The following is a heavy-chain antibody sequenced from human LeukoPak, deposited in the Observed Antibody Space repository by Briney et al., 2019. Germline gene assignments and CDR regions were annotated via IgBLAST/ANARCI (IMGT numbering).Heavy chain of an antibody. CDR3: ARATVILWWSNGADLAERAFDI. J-gene: IGHJ3*02. D-gene: IGHD2-21*01. CDR1: GGSFSGYY. CDR2: INHSGST. Sequence: SETLSLTCAVYGGSFSGYYWSWIRQPPGKGLEWIGEINHSGSTNYNPSLKSRVTISVDTSKNQFSLKLSSVTAADTAVYYCARATVILWWSNGADLAERAFDIWGQGTMVTVSS. V-gene: IGHV4-34*01.